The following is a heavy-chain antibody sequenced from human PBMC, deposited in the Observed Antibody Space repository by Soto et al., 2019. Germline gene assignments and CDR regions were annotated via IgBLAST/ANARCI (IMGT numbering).Heavy chain of an antibody. CDR1: GGSISSYY. Sequence: SETLSLTCTVSGGSISSYYWSWIRQPAGKGLEWIGRIYTSGSTNYNPSLKSRVTMSVDTSKNQFSLKLSSVTAADTAVYYCARLNSGFKAMVRWDYYSYGMDVWGQGTTFTVSS. D-gene: IGHD5-18*01. CDR3: ARLNSGFKAMVRWDYYSYGMDV. V-gene: IGHV4-4*07. J-gene: IGHJ6*02. CDR2: IYTSGST.